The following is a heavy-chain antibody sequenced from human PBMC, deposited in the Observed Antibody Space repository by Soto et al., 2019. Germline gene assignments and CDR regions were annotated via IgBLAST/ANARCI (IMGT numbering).Heavy chain of an antibody. D-gene: IGHD3-9*01. J-gene: IGHJ6*03. CDR3: AGARRILTGYYSYYYYYMDV. CDR1: GYTFTSYA. Sequence: QVQLVQSGAEVKKPGASVKVSCKASGYTFTSYAMHWVRQAPGQRLEWMGWINAGNGNTKYSQKFQGRVTITRDTSASTAYRELSSLRSEDPAVYYCAGARRILTGYYSYYYYYMDVWGKGTTVTVSS. CDR2: INAGNGNT. V-gene: IGHV1-3*01.